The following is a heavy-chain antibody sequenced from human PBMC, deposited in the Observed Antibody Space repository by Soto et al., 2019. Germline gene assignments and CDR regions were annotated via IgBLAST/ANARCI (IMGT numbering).Heavy chain of an antibody. V-gene: IGHV1-46*01. D-gene: IGHD2-15*01. CDR2: VNPSGGST. J-gene: IGHJ1*01. CDR3: AREENCSDGICYSEYFQR. Sequence: QVQLEQSGAEVKKPGASVKVSCKASGYIFTASSMHWVRRAPGQGLQWMGVVNPSGGSTNYAQKFQGIITLTRDTSRNTFYMDLSSLTSEDTAVYYCAREENCSDGICYSEYFQRWGQGTLVTVSS. CDR1: GYIFTASS.